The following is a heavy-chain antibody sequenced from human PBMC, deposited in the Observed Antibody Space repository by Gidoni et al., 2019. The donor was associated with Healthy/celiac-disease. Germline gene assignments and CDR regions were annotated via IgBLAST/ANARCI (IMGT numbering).Heavy chain of an antibody. Sequence: QVQLVESGGGVVQPGRSLRLSCAASGFTFDSYGMHWVRQAPGKGLEWVAVIWYDGSNEYYADSVKGRFTIYRDNSKNTLYLQMNSLRAEDTAVYYCAREQSGWYGDYYYYYGMDVWGQGTTVTVSS. CDR2: IWYDGSNE. D-gene: IGHD6-19*01. CDR3: AREQSGWYGDYYYYYGMDV. J-gene: IGHJ6*02. CDR1: GFTFDSYG. V-gene: IGHV3-33*01.